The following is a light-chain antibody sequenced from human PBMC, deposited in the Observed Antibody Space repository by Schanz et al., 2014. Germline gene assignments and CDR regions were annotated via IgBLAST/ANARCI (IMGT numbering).Light chain of an antibody. Sequence: QSVLTQPPSASGTPGQRVTISCSGSSSNIGSNYVYWYQQLPGTAPKLLIYRNNQRPSGVPDRFSGSKSGTSASLTITGLQAEDEADYYCISYTSSRTKGVFGGGTKLTVL. V-gene: IGLV1-47*01. CDR2: RNN. CDR1: SSNIGSNY. CDR3: ISYTSSRTKGV. J-gene: IGLJ3*02.